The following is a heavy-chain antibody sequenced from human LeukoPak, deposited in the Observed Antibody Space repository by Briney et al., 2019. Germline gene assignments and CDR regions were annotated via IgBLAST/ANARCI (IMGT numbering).Heavy chain of an antibody. CDR1: GFTFSSYG. V-gene: IGHV3-30*02. CDR3: AKDKGVVKGAPYYGSGSYYPVSYMDV. D-gene: IGHD3-10*01. Sequence: GGSLRLSCAASGFTFSSYGMHWVRQAPGKGLEWVAFIRYDGSNKYYADSVKGRFTISRDNSKNTLYLQMNSLRAEDTAVYYCAKDKGVVKGAPYYGSGSYYPVSYMDVWGKGTTVTISS. CDR2: IRYDGSNK. J-gene: IGHJ6*03.